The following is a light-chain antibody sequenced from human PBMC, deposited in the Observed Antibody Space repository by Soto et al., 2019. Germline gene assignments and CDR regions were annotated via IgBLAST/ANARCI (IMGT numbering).Light chain of an antibody. CDR1: QSLSRS. CDR3: QHRANWPLT. V-gene: IGKV3-11*01. CDR2: DAS. Sequence: EIVLTQSPATLSLSPGERATLSCRASQSLSRSLAWYQQKPGQAPRLLIYDASNRATGIPASFSGSGPGTDFALNISSLEHDDFALYYCQHRANWPLTLGGGTKGEIK. J-gene: IGKJ4*01.